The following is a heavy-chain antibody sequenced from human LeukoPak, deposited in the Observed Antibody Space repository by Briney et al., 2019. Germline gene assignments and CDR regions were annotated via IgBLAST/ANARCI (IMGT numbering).Heavy chain of an antibody. D-gene: IGHD5-24*01. Sequence: PSETLSLTCTVSGGSITGYYWTWIRQPAGKGLECIGRIYSGGSTNYNPPLKSRVTMSVDTSKNQFSLKLSSVTAADTAVYYCATGRDADSARGYYDMDVWGQGTTVTVSS. CDR3: ATGRDADSARGYYDMDV. CDR1: GGSITGYY. V-gene: IGHV4-4*07. CDR2: IYSGGST. J-gene: IGHJ6*02.